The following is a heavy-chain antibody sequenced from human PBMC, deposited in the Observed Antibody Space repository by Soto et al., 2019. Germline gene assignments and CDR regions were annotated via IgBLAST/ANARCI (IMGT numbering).Heavy chain of an antibody. CDR3: ARRHDIGYCSSTSCYIGWFDP. V-gene: IGHV1-18*01. CDR2: ISAYNGNT. D-gene: IGHD2-2*02. CDR1: GYTFTSYG. Sequence: QVQLVQSGAEVKKPGASVKVSCKASGYTFTSYGISWVRQAPGQGLEWMGWISAYNGNTNYAQKLQGRVTMTTDSSTSRAYRELRSLRSDDTAVYYCARRHDIGYCSSTSCYIGWFDPWGQGTLVTVSS. J-gene: IGHJ5*02.